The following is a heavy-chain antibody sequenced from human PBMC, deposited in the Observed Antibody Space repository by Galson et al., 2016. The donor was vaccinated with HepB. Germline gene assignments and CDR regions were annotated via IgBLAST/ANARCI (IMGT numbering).Heavy chain of an antibody. CDR2: IKGKPDGGTT. V-gene: IGHV3-15*01. J-gene: IGHJ1*01. D-gene: IGHD3-22*01. CDR1: GFTIPFSNVW. CDR3: TTLRPDYYESSGYLSN. Sequence: SLRLSCAASGFTIPFSNVWMTWVRQAPGKGLEWVGRIKGKPDGGTTDYAAPVKGRFLIQRHDSKNTLYQQMSSLKTEDTAMYYCTTLRPDYYESSGYLSNWGQGTLVTVSS.